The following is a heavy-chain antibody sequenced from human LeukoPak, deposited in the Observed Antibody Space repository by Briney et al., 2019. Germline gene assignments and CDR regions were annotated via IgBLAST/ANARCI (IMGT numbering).Heavy chain of an antibody. CDR2: IYHSGST. D-gene: IGHD6-19*01. J-gene: IGHJ6*02. V-gene: IGHV4-4*02. CDR1: GGSISSSNW. CDR3: ARGGHSSGWYRSHYYYYGMDV. Sequence: SGTLSLTCAVSGGSISSSNWWSWVRQPPGKGLEWIGEIYHSGSTNYNPSLKSRVTISVDKSKNQFSLNLSSVTAADTAVYYCARGGHSSGWYRSHYYYYGMDVWGQGTTVTVSS.